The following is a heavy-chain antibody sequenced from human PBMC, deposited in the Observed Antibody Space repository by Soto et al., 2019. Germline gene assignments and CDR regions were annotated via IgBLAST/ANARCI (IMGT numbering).Heavy chain of an antibody. CDR1: GFTFRTYT. J-gene: IGHJ6*02. CDR2: IRGFSPYT. CDR3: ARYLGYGGYGSYYNAMDV. V-gene: IGHV3-21*01. D-gene: IGHD5-18*01. Sequence: GGSLGLSCISSGFTFRTYTMNWVRQAPGKGLEWVSGIRGFSPYTFYAESVKGRFTISRDNAKNSLYLQMNSLRAEDTTVYYCARYLGYGGYGSYYNAMDVWGQGTTVTVSS.